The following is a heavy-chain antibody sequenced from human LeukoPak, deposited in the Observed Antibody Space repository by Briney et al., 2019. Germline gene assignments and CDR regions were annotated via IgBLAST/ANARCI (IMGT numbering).Heavy chain of an antibody. D-gene: IGHD1-26*01. CDR2: INWNGGST. CDR3: SREVVGPYYFDY. J-gene: IGHJ4*02. Sequence: PGGTLRLSCAASGFTFDDYGMSWVRQAPGKGLEWVSGINWNGGSTAYADSVKGRFTIFRVNAKNSLYLQMHSLRAAAAALYYSSREVVGPYYFDYWGQGTLVTVSS. CDR1: GFTFDDYG. V-gene: IGHV3-20*04.